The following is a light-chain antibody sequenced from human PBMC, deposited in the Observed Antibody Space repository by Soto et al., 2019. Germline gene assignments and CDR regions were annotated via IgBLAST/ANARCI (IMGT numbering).Light chain of an antibody. CDR3: QKYNANWT. Sequence: DILMTQSPSTLSSSVGDRVTITCRASQSISSWLAWYQQKPGKAPKLLIYKASTMPSGVPSRFSGSGSGTAFTLAISSLQPDDSATYYCQKYNANWTFGPGTKVEIK. CDR1: QSISSW. V-gene: IGKV1-5*03. J-gene: IGKJ1*01. CDR2: KAS.